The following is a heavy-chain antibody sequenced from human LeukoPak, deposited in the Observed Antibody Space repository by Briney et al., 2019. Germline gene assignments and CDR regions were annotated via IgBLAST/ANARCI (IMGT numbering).Heavy chain of an antibody. CDR1: GFTFSSYS. D-gene: IGHD2-2*01. J-gene: IGHJ3*02. CDR2: ISSSSSYI. V-gene: IGHV3-21*01. CDR3: ARDVGYCSSTSCYRLDAFDI. Sequence: GGSLRLSCAASGFTFSSYSMNWVRQAPGKGLEWVSSISSSSSYIYYADSVKGRFTISRDNAKNSLYLQMNSLRAEDTAVYYCARDVGYCSSTSCYRLDAFDIWGQGTMVTVSS.